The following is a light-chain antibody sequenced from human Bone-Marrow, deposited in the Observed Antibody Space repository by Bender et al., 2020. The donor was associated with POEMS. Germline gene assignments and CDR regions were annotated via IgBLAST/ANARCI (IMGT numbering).Light chain of an antibody. CDR2: HDK. CDR1: NIGRKS. Sequence: SSVLTQPPSVSVAPGQTAKITCGGNNIGRKSVHWCQQKPGPAPVLVVYHDKDRPSGIPERFSGANSGNTATLTISRVEAGDEADYYCQVWESTTDHHVIFGGGTKLTVL. J-gene: IGLJ2*01. V-gene: IGLV3-21*02. CDR3: QVWESTTDHHVI.